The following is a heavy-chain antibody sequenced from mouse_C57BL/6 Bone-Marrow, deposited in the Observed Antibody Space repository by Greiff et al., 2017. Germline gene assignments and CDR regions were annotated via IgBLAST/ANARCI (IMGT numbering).Heavy chain of an antibody. CDR2: IDPTSGGT. V-gene: IGHV1-72*01. J-gene: IGHJ2*01. Sequence: VQLQQPGAELVKPGASVKLSCKASGYTFTSYWMHWVKQRPGRGLEWLGRIDPTSGGTKYNEKFKSKATLTVDKPSRTAYMQLSSLTSEDSAVYCCARYALTETVFDYWGQGTMLTVSA. CDR3: ARYALTETVFDY. D-gene: IGHD4-1*01. CDR1: GYTFTSYW.